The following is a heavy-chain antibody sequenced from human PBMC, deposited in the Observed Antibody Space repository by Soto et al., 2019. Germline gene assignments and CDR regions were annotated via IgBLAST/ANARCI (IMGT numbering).Heavy chain of an antibody. J-gene: IGHJ6*02. CDR2: IYHSGST. D-gene: IGHD1-26*01. Sequence: QVQLQESGPGLVKPSGTLSLTCAVSGGSISSSNWWSWVRQPPGKGLEWIGEIYHSGSTNYNPSLKSRVTLSVDKSKNQSSLKLSSVPAADTAVYYCARVSGSYYYGMDVWGQGTTVTVSS. CDR3: ARVSGSYYYGMDV. CDR1: GGSISSSNW. V-gene: IGHV4-4*02.